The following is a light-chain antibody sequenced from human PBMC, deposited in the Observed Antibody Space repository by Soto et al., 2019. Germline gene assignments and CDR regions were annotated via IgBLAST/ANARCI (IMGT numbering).Light chain of an antibody. CDR2: EGT. J-gene: IGLJ1*01. CDR1: SSDVGSYNL. Sequence: QSVPTQPASVSGSLGQSITISCTGTSSDVGSYNLVSWYQHHPGKAPKFLIYEGTKRPSGVSSRFSGSKSGNTASLTISGLQAEDEAHYYCCSYAGSSTYVFGTGTKVTVL. CDR3: CSYAGSSTYV. V-gene: IGLV2-23*01.